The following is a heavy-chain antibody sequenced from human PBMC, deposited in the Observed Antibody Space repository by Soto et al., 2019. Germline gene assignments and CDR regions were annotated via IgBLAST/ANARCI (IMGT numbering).Heavy chain of an antibody. CDR2: IYYSGST. D-gene: IGHD2-2*01. V-gene: IGHV4-59*01. CDR3: ARELSYCSSTSCYTWFDP. Sequence: SETLSLTCTVSGGSISSYHWSWIRQPPGKGLEWIGYIYYSGSTNYNPSLKSRVTISVDTSKNQFSLKLSSVTAADTAVYYCARELSYCSSTSCYTWFDPWGQGTLVTVSS. J-gene: IGHJ5*02. CDR1: GGSISSYH.